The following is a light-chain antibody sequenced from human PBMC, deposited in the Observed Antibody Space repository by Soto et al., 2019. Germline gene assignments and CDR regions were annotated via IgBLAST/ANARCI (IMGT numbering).Light chain of an antibody. V-gene: IGKV3-20*01. CDR2: DAS. Sequence: EIVLTQSPGTLSLSPGERATLSCRASQSISSSYLSWYQQKPGQAPRLLIYDASSRATGIPDRFSGSGSGTDFTLTISRLEPEDFAVYYCQQYYSSPNTFGQGTKLEIK. J-gene: IGKJ2*01. CDR1: QSISSSY. CDR3: QQYYSSPNT.